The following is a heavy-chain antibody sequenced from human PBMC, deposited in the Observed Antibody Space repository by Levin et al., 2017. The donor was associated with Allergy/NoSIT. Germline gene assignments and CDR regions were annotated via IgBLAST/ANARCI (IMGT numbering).Heavy chain of an antibody. J-gene: IGHJ4*02. D-gene: IGHD2-21*01. CDR2: IHYIGKT. Sequence: PSETLSLTCTVSGGSIRSPNAYWSWIRQPPGTGLEWIGHIHYIGKTYYNPSLKSRLIISIDTSKSQFSLILTSVTAAATPAYCCARGVVRATPPYVDLWGQGSRVTVSS. V-gene: IGHV4-30-4*01. CDR1: GGSIRSPNAY. CDR3: ARGVVRATPPYVDL.